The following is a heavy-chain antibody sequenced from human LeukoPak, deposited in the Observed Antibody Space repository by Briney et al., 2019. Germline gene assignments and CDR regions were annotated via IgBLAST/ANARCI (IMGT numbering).Heavy chain of an antibody. CDR3: SSGNYADWFDP. CDR1: GFTFSSYW. V-gene: IGHV3-7*01. D-gene: IGHD1-7*01. CDR2: IKQDGSEK. J-gene: IGHJ5*02. Sequence: PGGSLRLSCAASGFTFSSYWMSWVRQAPGKGLEWVANIKQDGSEKYYADSVKGRFTISRDNAKNSLYLQMNSLRAEDTAVYYCSSGNYADWFDPWGQGTLVTVSS.